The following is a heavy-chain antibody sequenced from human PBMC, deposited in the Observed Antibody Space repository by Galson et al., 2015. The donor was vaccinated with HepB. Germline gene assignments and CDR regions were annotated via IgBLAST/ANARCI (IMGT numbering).Heavy chain of an antibody. CDR2: IIPIFGTA. CDR3: ARTIVVVVAATPFNWFDP. D-gene: IGHD2-15*01. V-gene: IGHV1-69*06. CDR1: GGTFSSYA. Sequence: SVKVSCKASGGTFSSYAISWVRQAPGQGLEWMGGIIPIFGTANYAQKFQGRVTITADKSTSTAYMELSSLRSEDTAVYYCARTIVVVVAATPFNWFDPWGQGTLVTVSS. J-gene: IGHJ5*02.